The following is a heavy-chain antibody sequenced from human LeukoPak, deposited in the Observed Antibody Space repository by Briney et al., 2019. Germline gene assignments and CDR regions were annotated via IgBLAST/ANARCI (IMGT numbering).Heavy chain of an antibody. V-gene: IGHV3-21*01. CDR1: GFTFSNYS. J-gene: IGHJ4*02. Sequence: PGGSLRLSCAASGFTFSNYSMNWVRQAPGKGLEWVSSISSSSSYIYYADSVKGRFTISRDNAKNTLYLQMSSLRAEDTAVYYCVKDRYVLYFDYWGQGTLVTVSS. CDR3: VKDRYVLYFDY. D-gene: IGHD1-1*01. CDR2: ISSSSSYI.